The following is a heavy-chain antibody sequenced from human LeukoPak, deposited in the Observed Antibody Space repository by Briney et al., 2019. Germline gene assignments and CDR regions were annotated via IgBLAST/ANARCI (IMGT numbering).Heavy chain of an antibody. CDR3: AKFVNYGSYYYYYYIDV. CDR1: GFTFSSYA. J-gene: IGHJ6*03. V-gene: IGHV3-23*01. D-gene: IGHD3-10*01. CDR2: ISGSGGST. Sequence: GGSLRLSCATSGFTFSSYAMSWVRQAPGKGLEWVSAISGSGGSTYYADSVKGRFTISRDNSKNTLYLQMNSLRAEDTAVYYCAKFVNYGSYYYYYYIDVWGKGTTVTVSS.